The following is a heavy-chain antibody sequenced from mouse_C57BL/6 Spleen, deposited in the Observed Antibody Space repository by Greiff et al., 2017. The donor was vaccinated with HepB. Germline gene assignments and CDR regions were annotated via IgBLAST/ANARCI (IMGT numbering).Heavy chain of an antibody. CDR1: GYAFSSSW. CDR3: AREGITTVVPYYAMDY. D-gene: IGHD1-1*01. V-gene: IGHV1-82*01. J-gene: IGHJ4*01. Sequence: QVQLKQSGPELVKPGASVKISCKASGYAFSSSWMNWVKQRPGKGLEWIGRIYPGDGDTNYNGKFKGKATLTADKSSSTAYMQLSSLTSEDSAVYFCAREGITTVVPYYAMDYWGQRTSVTVSS. CDR2: IYPGDGDT.